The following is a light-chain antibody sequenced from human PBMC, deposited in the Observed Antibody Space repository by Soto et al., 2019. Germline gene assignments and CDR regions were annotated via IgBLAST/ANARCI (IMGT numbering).Light chain of an antibody. Sequence: EIVLTQSPGTLSLSPGERATLSCRASQSVSSSYLAWYQQKPSQAPRLLIYGASSRATGIPDRFSGSGSGTDFTLTISRLEPEDFAEYYGPQYGSSPPTVGQGTKVEIK. V-gene: IGKV3-20*01. J-gene: IGKJ1*01. CDR3: PQYGSSPPT. CDR1: QSVSSSY. CDR2: GAS.